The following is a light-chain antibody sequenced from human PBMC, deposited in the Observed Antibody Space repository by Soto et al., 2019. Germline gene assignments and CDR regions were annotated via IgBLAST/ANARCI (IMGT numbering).Light chain of an antibody. Sequence: IVMTQSPATLSVSLGERATLSCRASQSVSSDLAWYQQKPGQAPRLLIYGASTRATGIPARFSGSKSGTDFTLTISSLQPEDFAVYYCQQYNDWPPAWTFGQGTKVDIK. CDR3: QQYNDWPPAWT. CDR1: QSVSSD. V-gene: IGKV3-15*01. CDR2: GAS. J-gene: IGKJ1*01.